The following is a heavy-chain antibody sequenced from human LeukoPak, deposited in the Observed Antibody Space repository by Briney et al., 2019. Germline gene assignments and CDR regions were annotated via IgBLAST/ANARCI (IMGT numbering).Heavy chain of an antibody. V-gene: IGHV1-69*13. J-gene: IGHJ6*03. Sequence: SVKVSCKASGYTFTSYAMNWVRQAPGQGLEWMGGIIPIFGTANYAQKFQGRVTITADESTSTAYMELSSLRSEDTAVYYCARGQSYCSSTSCYQGGHYYYYYMDVWGKGTTVTVSS. D-gene: IGHD2-2*01. CDR2: IIPIFGTA. CDR1: GYTFTSYA. CDR3: ARGQSYCSSTSCYQGGHYYYYYMDV.